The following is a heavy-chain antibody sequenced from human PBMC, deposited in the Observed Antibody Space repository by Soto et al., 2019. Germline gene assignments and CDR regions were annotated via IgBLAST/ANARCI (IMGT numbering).Heavy chain of an antibody. CDR1: GYTFTNYA. J-gene: IGHJ4*01. CDR3: ARVLRFSASGFLRRESFDH. V-gene: IGHV1-18*04. CDR2: VSTNNGNA. Sequence: QVQLVQSGAEGNKPGASVKVSCKASGYTFTNYAITWVRQAPGQGLEWMGGVSTNNGNANYAQKVQGRVTMTTDTSTNTAYMELRSLRSDDTAVYFCARVLRFSASGFLRRESFDHWGQGTMVTVSA. D-gene: IGHD3-22*01.